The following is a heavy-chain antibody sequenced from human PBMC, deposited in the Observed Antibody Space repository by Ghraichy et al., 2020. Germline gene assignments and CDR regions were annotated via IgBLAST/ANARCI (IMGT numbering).Heavy chain of an antibody. CDR1: GGSISSGGYY. J-gene: IGHJ6*02. Sequence: SETLSLTCTVSGGSISSGGYYWSWIRQHPGKGLEWIGYIYYSGSTYYNPSLKSRVTISVDTSKNQFSLKLSSVTAADTAVYYCARGGDYCSSTSCYRRHIGVRYYYYGMDVWGQGTTVTVSS. V-gene: IGHV4-31*03. CDR2: IYYSGST. CDR3: ARGGDYCSSTSCYRRHIGVRYYYYGMDV. D-gene: IGHD2-2*01.